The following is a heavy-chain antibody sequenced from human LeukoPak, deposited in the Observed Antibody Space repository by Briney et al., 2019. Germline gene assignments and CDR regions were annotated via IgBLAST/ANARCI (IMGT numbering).Heavy chain of an antibody. CDR1: GYTFSSYG. J-gene: IGHJ4*02. D-gene: IGHD6-19*01. CDR3: ARDEAVAGLGL. CDR2: ISAYNGNT. Sequence: ASVKVSCKASGYTFSSYGMSWVRQAPGQGLEWMGWISAYNGNTNYAQKLQGRVTMTTDTSTSTAYMELRSLRSDDTAVYYCARDEAVAGLGLWGQGTLVTVSS. V-gene: IGHV1-18*01.